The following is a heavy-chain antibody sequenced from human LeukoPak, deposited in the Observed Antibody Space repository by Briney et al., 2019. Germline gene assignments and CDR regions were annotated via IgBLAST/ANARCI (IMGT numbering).Heavy chain of an antibody. CDR1: GLTFSSYS. J-gene: IGHJ4*02. V-gene: IGHV3-48*01. CDR2: ISSSSSTI. D-gene: IGHD3-22*01. CDR3: ARDSNYYDSSGYYSMIDY. Sequence: GGSLRLSCAASGLTFSSYSMNWVRQAPGKGLEWVSYISSSSSTIYYADSVKGRFTISRDNAKNSLYLQMNSLRAEDTAVYYCARDSNYYDSSGYYSMIDYWGQGTLVTVSS.